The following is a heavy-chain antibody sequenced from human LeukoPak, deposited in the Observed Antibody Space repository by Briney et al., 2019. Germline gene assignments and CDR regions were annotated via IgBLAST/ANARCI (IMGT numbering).Heavy chain of an antibody. J-gene: IGHJ4*02. CDR3: ARDLAGYSSGWSDY. CDR1: GFTFSSYS. D-gene: IGHD6-19*01. CDR2: ISSSSSYI. Sequence: PGGSLRLSCAASGFTFSSYSMNWVRQAPGKGLEWVSYISSSSSYIYYADSAKGRLTISRDNAKNTLYLQMNSLRAQDTGVYYCARDLAGYSSGWSDYWGQGTLVTVSS. V-gene: IGHV3-21*01.